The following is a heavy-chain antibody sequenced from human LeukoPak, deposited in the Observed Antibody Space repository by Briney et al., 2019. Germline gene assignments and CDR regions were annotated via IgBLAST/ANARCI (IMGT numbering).Heavy chain of an antibody. CDR2: ISSSSYI. D-gene: IGHD2-2*01. J-gene: IGHJ4*02. V-gene: IGHV3-21*01. CDR1: GFTFSSYS. Sequence: GGSLRLSCAASGFTFSSYSMNWVRQAPGKGLEWVSSISSSSYIYYADSVKGRFTISRDNAKNSLYLQMNSLRAEDTAVYYCARSVVPAGPYFDYWGQGTLVTVSS. CDR3: ARSVVPAGPYFDY.